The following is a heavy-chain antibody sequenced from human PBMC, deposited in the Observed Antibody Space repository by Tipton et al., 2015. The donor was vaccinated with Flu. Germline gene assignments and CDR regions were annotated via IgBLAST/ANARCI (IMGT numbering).Heavy chain of an antibody. V-gene: IGHV3-23*01. Sequence: SLRLSCAASGFTFSSYAMSWVRQAPRKGLEWVSTISDSGGSTYYADSVKGRFTISRDNSNNTLYLQMSSLRAEDTSIYYCAKRTGDVWGQGTLVTVSS. D-gene: IGHD7-27*01. J-gene: IGHJ4*02. CDR2: ISDSGGST. CDR1: GFTFSSYA. CDR3: AKRTGDV.